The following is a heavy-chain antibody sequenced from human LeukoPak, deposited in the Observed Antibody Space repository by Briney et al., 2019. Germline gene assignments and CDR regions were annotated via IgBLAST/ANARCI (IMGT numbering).Heavy chain of an antibody. CDR1: GFTFSSYG. Sequence: GGSLRLSCAASGFTFSSYGMHWVRQAPGKGLEWVAFIRYDGSNKYYADSVKGRFTISRDNSKNTLYLQMNSLRAEDTAVYYCAKGIQLWLTQGGAEFDYWGQGTLVTVSS. V-gene: IGHV3-30*02. J-gene: IGHJ4*02. CDR3: AKGIQLWLTQGGAEFDY. D-gene: IGHD5-18*01. CDR2: IRYDGSNK.